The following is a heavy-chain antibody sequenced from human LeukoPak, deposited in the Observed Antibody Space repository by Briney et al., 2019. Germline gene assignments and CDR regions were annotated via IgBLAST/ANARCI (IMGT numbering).Heavy chain of an antibody. V-gene: IGHV4-31*03. J-gene: IGHJ4*02. CDR1: GHSISRAAYY. Sequence: SETLSLTCTVSGHSISRAAYYWSWIRQHPGKGLEWIGYISYSGSTYYNPSLKSRLTISADTSKNQFSLKLSSVTAADTAVYYCARDYPYCSGSSCHPDGFDYWGQGALVTVSS. CDR3: ARDYPYCSGSSCHPDGFDY. D-gene: IGHD2-15*01. CDR2: ISYSGST.